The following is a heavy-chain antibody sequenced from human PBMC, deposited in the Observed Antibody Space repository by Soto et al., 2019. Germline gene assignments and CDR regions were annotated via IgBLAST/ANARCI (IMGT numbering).Heavy chain of an antibody. Sequence: QVQLVQSGAEVKKPGSSVKVSCKASGGTFSSYTISWVRQAPGQGLEWMGRIIPILGIANYAQKFQGRVTITADKSTSTAYMELSSLRSEDTAVYYCARELGEVVVTVGWFDPWGQGTLVTVSS. D-gene: IGHD2-21*02. CDR1: GGTFSSYT. CDR3: ARELGEVVVTVGWFDP. CDR2: IIPILGIA. V-gene: IGHV1-69*08. J-gene: IGHJ5*02.